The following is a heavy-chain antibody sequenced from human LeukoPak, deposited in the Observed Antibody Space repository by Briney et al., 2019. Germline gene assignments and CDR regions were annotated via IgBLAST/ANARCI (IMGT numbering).Heavy chain of an antibody. CDR3: ARGVVVVPAATYYYYYMDV. D-gene: IGHD2-2*01. J-gene: IGHJ6*03. CDR1: GGSISSYY. V-gene: IGHV4-4*07. CDR2: IYTSGST. Sequence: SETLSLTCTVSGGSISSYYWSWIRQPAGKGLEWIGRIYTSGSTNYNPSLKSRVTMSVDTSKNQFSLKLSSVTAADTAVYYCARGVVVVPAATYYYYYMDVWGKGTTVTVSS.